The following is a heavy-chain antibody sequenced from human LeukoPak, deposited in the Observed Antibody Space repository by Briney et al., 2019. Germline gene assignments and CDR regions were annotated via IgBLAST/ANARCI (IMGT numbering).Heavy chain of an antibody. CDR3: ARDVIAAAGTADY. Sequence: SETLSLTCTVSGGSISSYYWSWIRQPPGKGLEWIGYIYYSGSTNYNPSLKSRVTISVDTSKNQFSLKLSSVTAADTAVYYCARDVIAAAGTADYWGQGTLVTVSS. V-gene: IGHV4-59*12. D-gene: IGHD6-13*01. J-gene: IGHJ4*02. CDR1: GGSISSYY. CDR2: IYYSGST.